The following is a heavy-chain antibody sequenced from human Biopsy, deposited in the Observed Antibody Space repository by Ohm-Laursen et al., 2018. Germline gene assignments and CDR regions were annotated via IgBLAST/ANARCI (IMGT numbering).Heavy chain of an antibody. J-gene: IGHJ6*02. CDR3: ARLWGGYHFHGMDV. Sequence: SETLSLTWIVSGGSISSYYWSWIRQPPGKGLECIGYIYHSGSTNYSPSLKSRVTMSVDTSKNQFSLKLSSVTAADTAVYYCARLWGGYHFHGMDVWGQGTTVTVSS. V-gene: IGHV4-59*08. D-gene: IGHD7-27*01. CDR1: GGSISSYY. CDR2: IYHSGST.